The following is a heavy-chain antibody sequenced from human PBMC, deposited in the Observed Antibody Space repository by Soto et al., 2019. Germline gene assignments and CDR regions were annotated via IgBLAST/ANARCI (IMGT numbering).Heavy chain of an antibody. CDR2: ISTYNGNT. CDR3: ARGVVDDRSGYYYYWYFDL. V-gene: IGHV1-18*01. CDR1: GYTFTSYG. J-gene: IGHJ2*01. Sequence: QVQLVQSGAEVKKPGASVKVSCKASGYTFTSYGISWVRQAPGQGLEWMGWISTYNGNTNYAQKVQGRVTMTTDTSTSTAYMELRSLRSDDTAVYFCARGVVDDRSGYYYYWYFDLWGRGTLVTVSS. D-gene: IGHD3-22*01.